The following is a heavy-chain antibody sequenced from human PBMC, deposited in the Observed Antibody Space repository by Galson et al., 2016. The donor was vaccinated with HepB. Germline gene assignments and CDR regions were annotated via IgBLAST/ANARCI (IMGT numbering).Heavy chain of an antibody. V-gene: IGHV1-69*13. Sequence: SVKVSCKASGGTFSSFAINWVRQAPGQGLEWMGGIIPMFGTPNYAQKFRGRVTVTADESTSTAYMELSSLRSQDTAVYYCASHPRGQYASGRYEFNYWGQGTLVTVSS. CDR1: GGTFSSFA. CDR3: ASHPRGQYASGRYEFNY. CDR2: IIPMFGTP. D-gene: IGHD3-10*01. J-gene: IGHJ4*02.